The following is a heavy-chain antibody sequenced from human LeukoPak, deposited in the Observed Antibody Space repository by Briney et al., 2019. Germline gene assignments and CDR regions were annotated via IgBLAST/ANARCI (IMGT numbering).Heavy chain of an antibody. D-gene: IGHD3-22*01. Sequence: GGSLRLSCAASRFTFSTNWMSWVRQAPGKGLEWVANIKQDGSEKYYVDSVKGRFTISRDNAKKSLYLQMNSLRAEDTAVYYCARDQDYYDSSGYYLFFDYWGQGTLVTVSS. CDR3: ARDQDYYDSSGYYLFFDY. CDR2: IKQDGSEK. V-gene: IGHV3-7*01. J-gene: IGHJ4*02. CDR1: RFTFSTNW.